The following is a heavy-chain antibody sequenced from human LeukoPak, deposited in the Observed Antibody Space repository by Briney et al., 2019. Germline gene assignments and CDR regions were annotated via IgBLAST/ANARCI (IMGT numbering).Heavy chain of an antibody. CDR3: ARSLVVGATYPYH. CDR1: GFSFSSYG. Sequence: GGSLRLSCATSGFSFSSYGMTWVRQAPGKGLEWVSYISSSSSTIYYADSVKGRFTISRDNAKNSLYLQLNSLRAEDTAVYYCARSLVVGATYPYHWGQETLVTVSS. D-gene: IGHD1-26*01. V-gene: IGHV3-48*01. CDR2: ISSSSSTI. J-gene: IGHJ5*02.